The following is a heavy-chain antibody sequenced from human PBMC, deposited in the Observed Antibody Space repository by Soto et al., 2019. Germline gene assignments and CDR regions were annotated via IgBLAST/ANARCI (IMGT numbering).Heavy chain of an antibody. V-gene: IGHV3-30*03. J-gene: IGHJ6*02. CDR3: SRALRSAYDPGYYGMDV. D-gene: IGHD5-12*01. CDR2: ISYDGRNT. Sequence: AWGSLRLSCAASGFTFSYYGMHWVRQAPGKGLEWVSFISYDGRNTDFADSVKGRFTVSRDDSKSTLYLQMNSLRADDTAVYYCSRALRSAYDPGYYGMDVWGQGTTVTVSS. CDR1: GFTFSYYG.